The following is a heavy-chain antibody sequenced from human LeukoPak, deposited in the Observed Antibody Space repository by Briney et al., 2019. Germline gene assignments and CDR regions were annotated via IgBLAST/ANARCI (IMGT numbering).Heavy chain of an antibody. J-gene: IGHJ6*03. D-gene: IGHD4-17*01. CDR1: GGSFSGYY. Sequence: KPSETLSLTCAVYGGSFSGYYWSWIRQPPGKGLEWIGEINHSGSTNYNPSLKSRVTISVDKSKNQFSLKLSSVTAADTAVYYCAGQDYGDYYYYYMDVWGKGTTVTVSS. CDR3: AGQDYGDYYYYYMDV. V-gene: IGHV4-34*01. CDR2: INHSGST.